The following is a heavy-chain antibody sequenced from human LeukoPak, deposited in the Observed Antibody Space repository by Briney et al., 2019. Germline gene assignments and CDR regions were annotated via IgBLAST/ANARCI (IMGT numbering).Heavy chain of an antibody. CDR1: GEALNSDY. V-gene: IGHV4-34*01. Sequence: SETLSLTCAVYGEALNSDYWSSIRQPPGNQRGGSGEIYESGSTEYNPSLKSRVTISMVPSKQQFSLSLTSVTAADTAVYYCARGAWATRLGSWGLGTPVIVSS. CDR3: ARGAWATRLGS. J-gene: IGHJ4*02. CDR2: IYESGST. D-gene: IGHD2-15*01.